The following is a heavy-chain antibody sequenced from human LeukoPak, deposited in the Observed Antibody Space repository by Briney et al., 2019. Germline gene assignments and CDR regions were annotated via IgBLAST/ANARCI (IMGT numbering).Heavy chain of an antibody. Sequence: ASVKVSCKASGYTFTGYYMHWVRQAPGQGLEWMGWINPNSGGTNYAQKFQGRVTMTRDTSISTAYMELSRLRSDDTAVYYCARVYSVVVPAAVGYWGQGTLVTVSS. D-gene: IGHD2-2*01. CDR2: INPNSGGT. CDR1: GYTFTGYY. CDR3: ARVYSVVVPAAVGY. J-gene: IGHJ4*02. V-gene: IGHV1-2*02.